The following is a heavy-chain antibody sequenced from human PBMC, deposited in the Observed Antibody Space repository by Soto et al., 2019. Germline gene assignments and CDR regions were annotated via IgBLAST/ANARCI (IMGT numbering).Heavy chain of an antibody. CDR2: IYSSGTT. V-gene: IGHV4-31*03. Sequence: QVQLQEAGPGLVKPSQTLSLTCTVSGDSFNTAGYYWSWIRQHPERGLEWIGYIYSSGTTYYSPSLKSRISISTDTSKNQFSLELTSVTAADTAVYFCARGSRYTALVLPRFDFWGQGTLVTVSS. D-gene: IGHD5-18*01. CDR1: GDSFNTAGYY. J-gene: IGHJ4*02. CDR3: ARGSRYTALVLPRFDF.